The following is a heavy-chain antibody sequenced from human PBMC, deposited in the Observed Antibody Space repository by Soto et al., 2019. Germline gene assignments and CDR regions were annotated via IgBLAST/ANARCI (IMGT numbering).Heavy chain of an antibody. Sequence: PSETLSLTCNVSGGSISSSSYYWGWIRQPPGKGLEWIGHIFRTGSTYYNPSLKSRVTISVDTSKNQFSLKLSSVTATDTAVYYCARRRIVVTTNFDYWGQGTLVTVSS. D-gene: IGHD1-26*01. CDR1: GGSISSSSYY. CDR2: IFRTGST. J-gene: IGHJ4*02. V-gene: IGHV4-39*01. CDR3: ARRRIVVTTNFDY.